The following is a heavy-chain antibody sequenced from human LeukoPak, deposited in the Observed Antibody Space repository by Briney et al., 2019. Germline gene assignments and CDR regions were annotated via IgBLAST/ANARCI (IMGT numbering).Heavy chain of an antibody. CDR3: ASVTEWNYFDY. V-gene: IGHV4-59*01. D-gene: IGHD2-8*01. CDR1: GGSISNDH. CDR2: SSYTGST. Sequence: SETLLLTCSVSGGSISNDHWSWIRQPPGKTVEWIGYSSYTGSTNYNPSLKSRVTISVDTSKNQFSLKLTSVTAKDSSVYYCASVTEWNYFDYWGQGTLVNVS. J-gene: IGHJ4*02.